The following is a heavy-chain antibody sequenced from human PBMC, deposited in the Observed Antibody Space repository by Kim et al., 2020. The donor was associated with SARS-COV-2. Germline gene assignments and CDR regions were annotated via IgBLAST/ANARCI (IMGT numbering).Heavy chain of an antibody. V-gene: IGHV4-59*01. D-gene: IGHD3-10*01. CDR1: GGSFSGYY. CDR3: ARSMVRGVITLDY. CDR2: IYYSGST. J-gene: IGHJ4*02. Sequence: SETLSLTCAVYGGSFSGYYWSWIRQPPGKGLEWIGYIYYSGSTNYNPSLKSRVTISVDTSKNQFSLKLSSVTAADTAVYYCARSMVRGVITLDYWGQGTL.